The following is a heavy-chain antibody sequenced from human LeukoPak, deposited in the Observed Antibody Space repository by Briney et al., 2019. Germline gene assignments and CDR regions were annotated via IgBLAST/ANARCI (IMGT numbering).Heavy chain of an antibody. CDR3: AKDHYWSIDY. CDR2: IKGDGISI. CDR1: GFDFSSNW. V-gene: IGHV3-74*01. Sequence: GGSLRLSCAASGFDFSSNWMHWVRHAPGQGLVWVSRIKGDGISINYADSVKGRFTISRDIAKNTLYLQMNSLRAEDTGVYYCAKDHYWSIDYWGRGTLVTVSS. D-gene: IGHD3-3*01. J-gene: IGHJ4*02.